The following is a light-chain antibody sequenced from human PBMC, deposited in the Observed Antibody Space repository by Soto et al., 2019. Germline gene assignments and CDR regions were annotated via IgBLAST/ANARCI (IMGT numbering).Light chain of an antibody. V-gene: IGKV3-20*01. CDR3: HQYGSSPST. Sequence: EIVLTQSPGTLSLSPGERATLSCRASQSVTSSFLAWYQQKPGQAPRLLIYGASSRATGIPDRFSGSGSGTDFTLTISRLEPEDFAVYFCHQYGSSPSTFGQGTTVDIK. CDR2: GAS. CDR1: QSVTSSF. J-gene: IGKJ1*01.